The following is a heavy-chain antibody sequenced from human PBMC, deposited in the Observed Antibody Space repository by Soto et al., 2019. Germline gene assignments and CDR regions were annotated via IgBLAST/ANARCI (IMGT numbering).Heavy chain of an antibody. Sequence: ASVKVSCKASGYTFTSYGFNWVRQAPGRGLEWVGWISADSGETTYAQNFHGRVTMTTDASTTTAYMELRSLRSDDTAVYYCARGISSTWAKGWLDPWGQGTVVT. D-gene: IGHD6-13*01. CDR2: ISADSGET. V-gene: IGHV1-18*04. CDR3: ARGISSTWAKGWLDP. J-gene: IGHJ5*02. CDR1: GYTFTSYG.